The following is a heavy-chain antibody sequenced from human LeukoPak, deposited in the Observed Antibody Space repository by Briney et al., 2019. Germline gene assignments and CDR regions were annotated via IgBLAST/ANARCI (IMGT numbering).Heavy chain of an antibody. D-gene: IGHD2-2*01. J-gene: IGHJ4*02. V-gene: IGHV4-39*01. CDR1: GGSISSSSYY. CDR3: ARQTPYLYFDY. Sequence: SETLSLTCTVSGGSISSSSYYWGWIRQPPGKGLELIGNIYYSGSTYHNPSLQSRVIISVDTSKNQFSLKLSAVTAADTAVYYCARQTPYLYFDYWVQGTLVTVCS. CDR2: IYYSGST.